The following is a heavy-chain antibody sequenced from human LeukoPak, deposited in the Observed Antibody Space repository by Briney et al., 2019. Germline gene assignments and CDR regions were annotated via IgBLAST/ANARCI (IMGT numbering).Heavy chain of an antibody. J-gene: IGHJ2*01. CDR3: AGSDTTGYIPREWDYWYFDL. Sequence: GASVKVSCKASGYTFTSYYMHWVRQAPGQGLEWMGIINPSGGSTSYAQKFQGRVTMTRDMSTRTVYMELSSLRAEDTAVYYCAGSDTTGYIPREWDYWYFDLWGRGTLVTVSS. V-gene: IGHV1-46*01. CDR2: INPSGGST. CDR1: GYTFTSYY. D-gene: IGHD1-1*01.